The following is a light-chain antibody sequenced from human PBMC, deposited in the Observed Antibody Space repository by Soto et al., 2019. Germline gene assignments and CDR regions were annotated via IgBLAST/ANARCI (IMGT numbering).Light chain of an antibody. CDR3: CSYAGSSTLVV. CDR1: SSDIGRYNL. V-gene: IGLV2-23*02. J-gene: IGLJ2*01. Sequence: QAALTQPASVSGSPGQSITISCTGTSSDIGRYNLVSWYQQHPGKAPKLMIYEVSKWPSGVSNRFSGSKSGNTASLTISGLQAEDEADYYCCSYAGSSTLVVFGGGTKLTVI. CDR2: EVS.